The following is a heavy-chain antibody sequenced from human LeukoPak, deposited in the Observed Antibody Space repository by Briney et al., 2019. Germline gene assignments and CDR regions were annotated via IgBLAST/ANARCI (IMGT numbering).Heavy chain of an antibody. D-gene: IGHD2-15*01. CDR3: ARGRYCSGGSCPPGWFDP. Sequence: GGSLRLSCAASGFTFSSYSMNWVRQAPGKGLEWVSSISSSSSYIYYADSVKGRFTISRDNAKNSLYLQMNSLRAEDTAVYYCARGRYCSGGSCPPGWFDPWGQGTLATVSS. V-gene: IGHV3-21*01. CDR1: GFTFSSYS. CDR2: ISSSSSYI. J-gene: IGHJ5*02.